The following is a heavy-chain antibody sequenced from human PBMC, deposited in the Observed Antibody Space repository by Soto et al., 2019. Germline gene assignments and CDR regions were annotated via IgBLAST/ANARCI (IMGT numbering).Heavy chain of an antibody. Sequence: QVQLQESGPGLVKPSETLSLTCTVSGGSISSYYWSWIRQHAGKGLEWIGRIYTSGSTNYNPSLKSRVTMSVDTSKNQFSLKLSSVTAADTAVYYCARDPTNYDFWSGYSYYFDYWGQGTLVTVSS. CDR2: IYTSGST. J-gene: IGHJ4*02. CDR3: ARDPTNYDFWSGYSYYFDY. V-gene: IGHV4-4*07. CDR1: GGSISSYY. D-gene: IGHD3-3*01.